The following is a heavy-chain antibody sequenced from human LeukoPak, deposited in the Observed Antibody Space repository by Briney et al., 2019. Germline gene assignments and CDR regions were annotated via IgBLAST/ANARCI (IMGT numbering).Heavy chain of an antibody. D-gene: IGHD3-10*01. CDR3: VGKVTGSGSYYPPYFDY. V-gene: IGHV3-23*01. CDR1: GFTFSSYA. CDR2: ISGSGGST. Sequence: GGSLRLSCAASGFTFSSYAMSWVRQAPGKGLEWGSAISGSGGSTYYADSVKGRFTISRDNSKNTLYLQMNSLRAEDTAVYYCVGKVTGSGSYYPPYFDYWGQRTLVTVSS. J-gene: IGHJ4*02.